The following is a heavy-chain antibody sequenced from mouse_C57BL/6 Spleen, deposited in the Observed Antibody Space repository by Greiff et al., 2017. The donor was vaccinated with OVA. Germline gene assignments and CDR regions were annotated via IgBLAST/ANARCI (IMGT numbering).Heavy chain of an antibody. J-gene: IGHJ1*03. CDR1: GYTFSDYG. CDR3: ARAKYLYFGG. CDR2: ISSGSSTI. Sequence: EVNVVESGGGLVKPGGSLKLSCAASGYTFSDYGMHWVRQAPAKGLEWVAYISSGSSTIYYADTVKGRFTISGDNAKNTLFLQMTSLRSEDTAMYYCARAKYLYFGGWGTGTTVTVSS. V-gene: IGHV5-17*01.